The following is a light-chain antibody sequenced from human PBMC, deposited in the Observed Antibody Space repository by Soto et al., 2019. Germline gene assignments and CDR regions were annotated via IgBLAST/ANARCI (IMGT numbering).Light chain of an antibody. Sequence: QSALTQPTSVSGSPGQSITISCTGNHNDIGTYDYVSWYQQHPGRAPRLLIHGVTTRPSGISGRFSASKSGLTASLTISGLQPEDEADYYCSSFDSNRSYVFGPGTKVTAL. CDR3: SSFDSNRSYV. V-gene: IGLV2-14*03. CDR2: GVT. CDR1: HNDIGTYDY. J-gene: IGLJ1*01.